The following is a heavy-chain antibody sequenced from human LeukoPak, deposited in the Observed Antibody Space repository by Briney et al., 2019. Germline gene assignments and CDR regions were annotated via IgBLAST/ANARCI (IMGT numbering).Heavy chain of an antibody. J-gene: IGHJ4*02. D-gene: IGHD3-22*01. CDR3: AREFREDIGDGYYYEY. Sequence: PSETLSLTCTVSGSSISNYFWGWIRQPAGAGLEWIGRVYTSGNTDYNPSLKSRVSMSVDKSKNQFYLKLNSVTAADTAMYYCAREFREDIGDGYYYEYWGQGTLVTVSS. CDR2: VYTSGNT. V-gene: IGHV4-4*07. CDR1: GSSISNYF.